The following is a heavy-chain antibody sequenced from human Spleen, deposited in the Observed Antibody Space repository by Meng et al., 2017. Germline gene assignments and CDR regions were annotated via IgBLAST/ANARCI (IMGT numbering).Heavy chain of an antibody. J-gene: IGHJ4*02. CDR2: INHSGST. Sequence: GSLRLSCAVSGYSISSGYYWGWIRQPPEKGLEWIGEINHSGSTNYNPSFKSRVTISVDTSKNQFSLKLSSVTAADTAVYYCARGVVTAILHWGQGTLVTVSS. CDR1: GYSISSGYY. CDR3: ARGVVTAILH. D-gene: IGHD2-21*02. V-gene: IGHV4-38-2*01.